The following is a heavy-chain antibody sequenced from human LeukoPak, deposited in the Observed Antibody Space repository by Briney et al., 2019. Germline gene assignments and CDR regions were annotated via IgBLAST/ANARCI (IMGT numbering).Heavy chain of an antibody. CDR3: ARDPAAGTKRRDYYGMDV. Sequence: PSETLSLTCTVSSGSISSTSYYWGWIRQPPGMGLEWIGSMYYSGSTYYNPSLKSRVTISVDTSKSQFSLKLSSVTAADTAVYYCARDPAAGTKRRDYYGMDVWGQGTTVTVSS. D-gene: IGHD6-13*01. J-gene: IGHJ6*02. CDR1: SGSISSTSYY. V-gene: IGHV4-39*07. CDR2: MYYSGST.